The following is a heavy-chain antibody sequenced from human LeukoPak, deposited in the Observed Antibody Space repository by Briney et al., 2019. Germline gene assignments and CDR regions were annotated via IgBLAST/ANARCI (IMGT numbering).Heavy chain of an antibody. D-gene: IGHD1-26*01. CDR3: GRAHGRGYYYYGMDV. CDR2: ISGSGGST. J-gene: IGHJ6*02. V-gene: IGHV3-23*01. CDR1: GFTFSSYA. Sequence: GGSLRLSCAASGFTFSSYAMSWVRQAPGKGLEWVPAISGSGGSTYYADSVKVRFTISRDNSKNTLYLQMNSLRAEDTAVYYCGRAHGRGYYYYGMDVWGQGTTVTVSS.